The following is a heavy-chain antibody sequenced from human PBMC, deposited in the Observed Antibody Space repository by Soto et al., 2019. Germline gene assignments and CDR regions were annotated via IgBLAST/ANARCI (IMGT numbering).Heavy chain of an antibody. J-gene: IGHJ4*02. CDR1: GGSFSGYY. V-gene: IGHV4-34*01. Sequence: SETLSLTCAVYGGSFSGYYWSWIRQPPGKGLEWIGEINHSGSTNYNPSLKSRVTISVDTSKNQFSLKLSSVTAADTAVYYCARGSSIAARPIDFWGQGTLVTGSS. D-gene: IGHD6-6*01. CDR2: INHSGST. CDR3: ARGSSIAARPIDF.